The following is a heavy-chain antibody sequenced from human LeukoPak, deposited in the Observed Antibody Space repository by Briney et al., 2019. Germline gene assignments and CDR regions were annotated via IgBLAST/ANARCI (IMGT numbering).Heavy chain of an antibody. V-gene: IGHV1-18*01. CDR2: INPYNGNT. D-gene: IGHD6-19*01. CDR1: AHSFTSYG. Sequence: ASVKVSCKASAHSFTSYGITWVRQAPGQGLESMGWINPYNGNTNYAQKLQGRVTMTTDTSTSTAYMDLRSLRSDDTAVYYCARERSGWFFSNWGQGTLVTVSS. J-gene: IGHJ4*02. CDR3: ARERSGWFFSN.